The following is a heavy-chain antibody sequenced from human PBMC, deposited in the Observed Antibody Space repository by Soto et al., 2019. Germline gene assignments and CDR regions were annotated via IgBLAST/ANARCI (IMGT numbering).Heavy chain of an antibody. CDR3: ARETLGDILTGYADY. CDR1: GFTFGSYA. Sequence: GGSLRLSCAASGFTFGSYAMHWVRQAPGKGLEWVAVISYDGSNKYYADSVKGRFTISRDNSKNSLYLQMNSLRAEDTAVYYCARETLGDILTGYADYWGQGTLVTVSS. CDR2: ISYDGSNK. D-gene: IGHD3-9*01. J-gene: IGHJ4*02. V-gene: IGHV3-30-3*01.